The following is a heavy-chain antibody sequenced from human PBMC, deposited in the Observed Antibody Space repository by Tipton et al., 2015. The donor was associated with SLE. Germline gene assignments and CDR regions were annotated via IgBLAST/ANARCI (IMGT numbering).Heavy chain of an antibody. V-gene: IGHV4-39*07. Sequence: TLSLTCTVSGGSVSSSSKYWAWIRQPPGKGLEWIGSIYYTGTTTYYNSFLKSRVTMSVDTSKNQFSLRLSSVTAADTAMYYCARDYCTTTNCFALDAFDFWGQGTMVTVSS. CDR2: IYYTGTTT. CDR1: GGSVSSSSKY. D-gene: IGHD2-2*01. J-gene: IGHJ3*01. CDR3: ARDYCTTTNCFALDAFDF.